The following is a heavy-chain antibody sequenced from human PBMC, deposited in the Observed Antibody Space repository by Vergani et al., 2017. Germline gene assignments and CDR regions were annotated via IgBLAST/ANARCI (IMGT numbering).Heavy chain of an antibody. V-gene: IGHV4-4*07. CDR1: GGSISSYY. D-gene: IGHD3-3*01. Sequence: QVQLQESGPGLVKPSETLSLTCTVSGGSISSYYWSWIRQPAGKGLEWIGRIYTSGSTNYNPSLKSRVTMSVDTSKNQFSLKLSSVTAADTAVYYCARAGYDFWSGYYLNWFDPWGQGTLVTVSS. CDR2: IYTSGST. J-gene: IGHJ5*02. CDR3: ARAGYDFWSGYYLNWFDP.